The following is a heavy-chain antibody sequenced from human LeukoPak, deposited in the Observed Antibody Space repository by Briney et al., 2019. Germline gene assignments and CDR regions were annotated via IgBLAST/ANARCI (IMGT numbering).Heavy chain of an antibody. CDR2: ISYDGSNK. CDR3: AKAAYSNYEFLDV. J-gene: IGHJ6*02. V-gene: IGHV3-30*18. D-gene: IGHD4-11*01. Sequence: GGSLRLSCATSGFTFSSYGMHWVRQAPGKGLEWVAVISYDGSNKYYADSVKGRFTISRDNSKNTLYLQMNSLRAEDTAVYYCAKAAYSNYEFLDVWGQGTTVTVSS. CDR1: GFTFSSYG.